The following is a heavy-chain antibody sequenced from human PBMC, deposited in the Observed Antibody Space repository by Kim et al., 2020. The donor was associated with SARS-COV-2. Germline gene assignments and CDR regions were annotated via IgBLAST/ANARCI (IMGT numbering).Heavy chain of an antibody. J-gene: IGHJ3*02. CDR2: INHSGST. D-gene: IGHD3-16*02. V-gene: IGHV4-34*01. Sequence: SETLSLTCAVYGGSFSGYYWSWIRQPPGKGLEWIGEINHSGSTNYNPSLKSRVTISVDTSKNQFSLKLSSVTAADTAVYYCARSYRHAFDIWGQGTIVTVSS. CDR1: GGSFSGYY. CDR3: ARSYRHAFDI.